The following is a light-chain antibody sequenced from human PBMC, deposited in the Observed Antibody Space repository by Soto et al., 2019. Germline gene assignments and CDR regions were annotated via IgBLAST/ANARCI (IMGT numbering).Light chain of an antibody. J-gene: IGLJ1*01. CDR1: SSDVGGYNY. V-gene: IGLV2-14*01. CDR3: SSYTSTATYV. Sequence: QSALTQPASVSASPGQSITISCTGTSSDVGGYNYVSWYQQHPGKVPKVMIYEVSNRPSGVSNRFSGSKSGNTASLTISGLRAEDEADYYCSSYTSTATYVFGTGTKVTV. CDR2: EVS.